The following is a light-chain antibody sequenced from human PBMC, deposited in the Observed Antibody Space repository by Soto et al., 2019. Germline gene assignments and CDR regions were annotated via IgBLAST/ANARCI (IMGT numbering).Light chain of an antibody. CDR2: WAS. Sequence: DIVMTQSPDSLAVSLGERATINCKSSQSILYSSNNKNYLASFQQKPGQPPKLLIYWASTRESGVPDRFSGSGSGTEFTLTISSLQAEDVAVYYCQQYYSSPTWTFGQGTKVEIK. J-gene: IGKJ1*01. CDR3: QQYYSSPTWT. V-gene: IGKV4-1*01. CDR1: QSILYSSNNKNY.